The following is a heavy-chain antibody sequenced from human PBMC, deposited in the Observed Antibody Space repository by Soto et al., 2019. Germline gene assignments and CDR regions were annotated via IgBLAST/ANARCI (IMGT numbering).Heavy chain of an antibody. D-gene: IGHD1-26*01. CDR3: ARDQSGSYRRDYYYYGMDV. V-gene: IGHV4-61*01. Sequence: PSETLSLTCAVSGNSISSGYYWGWIRQPPGKGLEWIGYIYYSGSTNYNPSLKSRVTISVDTSKNQFSLKLSSVTAADTAVYYCARDQSGSYRRDYYYYGMDVWGQGTTVTVS. CDR2: IYYSGST. CDR1: GNSISSGYY. J-gene: IGHJ6*02.